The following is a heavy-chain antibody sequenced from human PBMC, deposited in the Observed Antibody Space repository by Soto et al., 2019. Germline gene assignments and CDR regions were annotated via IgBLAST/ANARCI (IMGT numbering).Heavy chain of an antibody. J-gene: IGHJ6*04. V-gene: IGHV3-11*01. CDR1: GFSFSDYY. Sequence: QEYLVESGGDLVKPGGSLRLSCAASGFSFSDYYMSWVRQAPGKGLEWILYIGTSTGTIYYADSVKGRFTISSDSANNSLYLQMKSLRVEDTAVYYCVRRRDDLEVWGKGTTVTVSS. D-gene: IGHD1-1*01. CDR2: IGTSTGTI. CDR3: VRRRDDLEV.